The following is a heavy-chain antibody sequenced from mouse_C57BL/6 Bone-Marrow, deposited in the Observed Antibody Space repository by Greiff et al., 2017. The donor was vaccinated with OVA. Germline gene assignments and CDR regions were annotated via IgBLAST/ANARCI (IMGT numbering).Heavy chain of an antibody. CDR2: IYPGSGRT. CDR1: GYTFTSYW. D-gene: IGHD1-1*01. V-gene: IGHV1-55*01. Sequence: QVHVKQPGAELVKPGASVKMSCKASGYTFTSYWITWVKQRPGQGLEWIGDIYPGSGRTNYNEKFKSKATLTVDTSSSTAYMQLSSLTSEDSAVYYWARSGITTVEGDFAMDDWGQGTSVTVSS. J-gene: IGHJ4*01. CDR3: ARSGITTVEGDFAMDD.